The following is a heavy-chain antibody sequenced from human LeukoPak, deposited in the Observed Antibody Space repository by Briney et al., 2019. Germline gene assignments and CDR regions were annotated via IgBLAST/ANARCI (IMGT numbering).Heavy chain of an antibody. CDR1: GFTFSSYS. Sequence: GGSLRLSCAASGFTFSSYSMNWVRQAPGKGLEWVSAISSSSSYIYYADSVKGRFTISRDNSKNTLYLQMNSLRAEDTAVYYCAKAVAGTWWGQGTLVTVSS. CDR2: ISSSSSYI. CDR3: AKAVAGTW. V-gene: IGHV3-21*04. D-gene: IGHD6-19*01. J-gene: IGHJ4*02.